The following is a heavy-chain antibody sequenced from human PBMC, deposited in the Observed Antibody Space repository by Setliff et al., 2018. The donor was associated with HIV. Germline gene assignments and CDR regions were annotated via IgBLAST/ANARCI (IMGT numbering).Heavy chain of an antibody. D-gene: IGHD1-1*01. CDR1: GYTFTDYF. CDR2: ISPDNANT. J-gene: IGHJ4*02. Sequence: GASVKVSCKSSGYTFTDYFMHWVRQAPGQGLEWMGWISPDNANTRISQKFRGSVTMTRDRSINTAYMEFTGLTSDDTAVYYCARQLSNSFDYWGQRTLVTVSS. V-gene: IGHV1-2*02. CDR3: ARQLSNSFDY.